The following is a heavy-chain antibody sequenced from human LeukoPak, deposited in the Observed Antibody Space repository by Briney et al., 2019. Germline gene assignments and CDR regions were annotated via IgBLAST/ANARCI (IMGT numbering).Heavy chain of an antibody. CDR3: ARSVRIAANV. D-gene: IGHD6-13*01. V-gene: IGHV3-23*01. Sequence: GGSLRLSCAASGFTFNTYAMTWVRQAPGKGLEWVSSISGSAASTYYADSVKGRFTISRDSSTNTLYLQMNSLRAEDTAIYYCARSVRIAANVWGQGTLVTVSS. J-gene: IGHJ4*02. CDR1: GFTFNTYA. CDR2: ISGSAAST.